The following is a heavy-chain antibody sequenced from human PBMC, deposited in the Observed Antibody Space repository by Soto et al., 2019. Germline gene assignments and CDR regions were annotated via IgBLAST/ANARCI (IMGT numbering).Heavy chain of an antibody. CDR3: ARGMDPYYYDSSGYFTGY. CDR1: GFTFSSYW. V-gene: IGHV3-74*01. D-gene: IGHD3-22*01. CDR2: INSDGNST. Sequence: GGSLRLSCAASGFTFSSYWMHWVRQAPGKGLVWVSRINSDGNSTTYADSVKGRFTISRDNAKNTLYMQMNSLRTEDTAVYYCARGMDPYYYDSSGYFTGYWGLGTLVTVSS. J-gene: IGHJ4*02.